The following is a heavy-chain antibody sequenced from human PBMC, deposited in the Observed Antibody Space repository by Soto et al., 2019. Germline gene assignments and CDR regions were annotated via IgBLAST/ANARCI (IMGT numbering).Heavy chain of an antibody. CDR1: GDSISSLIW. Sequence: SETLSLTCTVFGDSISSLIWWSWVRQPPGKGLEWIGESYHNGNTHYNPSLKSRVTVSVDKSRNQFSLKLISVTAADTAVYYCARRGGSYDDYKINYFDSWGQGALVTVSS. J-gene: IGHJ4*02. CDR2: SYHNGNT. D-gene: IGHD4-17*01. V-gene: IGHV4-4*02. CDR3: ARRGGSYDDYKINYFDS.